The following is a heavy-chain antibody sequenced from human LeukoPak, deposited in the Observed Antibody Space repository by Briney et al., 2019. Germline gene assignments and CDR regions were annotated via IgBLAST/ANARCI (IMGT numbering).Heavy chain of an antibody. V-gene: IGHV3-66*01. CDR3: AREPRYSSGWYGIDY. CDR2: IYSGGST. CDR1: GFTVSSNY. J-gene: IGHJ4*02. D-gene: IGHD6-19*01. Sequence: PGGSLRLSCAASGFTVSSNYMSWVRQAPGKGLEWVSVIYSGGSTYYADSVKGRFTISRDNSKNTLYLQMNSLRAEDTAVYYCAREPRYSSGWYGIDYWGQGTLVTVSS.